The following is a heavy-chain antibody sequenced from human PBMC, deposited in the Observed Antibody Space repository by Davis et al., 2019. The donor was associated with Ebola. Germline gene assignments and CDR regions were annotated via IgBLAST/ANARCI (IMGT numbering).Heavy chain of an antibody. D-gene: IGHD6-13*01. CDR3: ASTHCYSSSCALLFDY. CDR1: GGSISSYY. J-gene: IGHJ4*02. CDR2: IYYSGST. Sequence: PSETLCLTCTVSGGSISSYYWSWIRQPPGKGLEWIGYIYYSGSTNYNPSLKSRVTISVDTSKNQFSLKLSSVTAADTAVYYCASTHCYSSSCALLFDYWGQGTLVTVSS. V-gene: IGHV4-59*12.